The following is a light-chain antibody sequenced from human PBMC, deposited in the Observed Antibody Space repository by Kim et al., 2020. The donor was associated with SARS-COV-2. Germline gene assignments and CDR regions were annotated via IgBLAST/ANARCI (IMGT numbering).Light chain of an antibody. CDR3: QQYNNWPYT. Sequence: IVMTQSPATLSVSPGERATLSCRASQGVSSNLAWYQQKPGQAPRLLIYGASTRATAIPARFSGSGSGIEFTLTISSLQSEDFAVYYCQQYNNWPYTFGPGTKLEI. J-gene: IGKJ2*01. CDR1: QGVSSN. CDR2: GAS. V-gene: IGKV3-15*01.